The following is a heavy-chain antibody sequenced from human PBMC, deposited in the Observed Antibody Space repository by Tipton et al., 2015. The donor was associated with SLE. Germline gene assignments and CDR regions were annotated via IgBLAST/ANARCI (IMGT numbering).Heavy chain of an antibody. CDR2: IIPIFGTA. D-gene: IGHD3-10*01. Sequence: QSGAEVKKPGSSVKVSCKASGGTFSSYAISWVRQAPGQGLEWMGAIIPIFGTANYAQKFQGRVTITADESTSTAYMELSGLRSEDTAVYYCARDLTYYYGSGSLYGMDVWDQGTTVTVSS. CDR1: GGTFSSYA. J-gene: IGHJ6*02. CDR3: ARDLTYYYGSGSLYGMDV. V-gene: IGHV1-69*01.